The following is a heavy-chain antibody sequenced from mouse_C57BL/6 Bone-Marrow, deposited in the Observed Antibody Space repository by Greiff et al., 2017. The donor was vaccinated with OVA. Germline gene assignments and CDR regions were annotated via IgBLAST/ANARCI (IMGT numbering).Heavy chain of an antibody. J-gene: IGHJ4*01. D-gene: IGHD1-1*01. CDR3: VYYGSTGDYAMDY. Sequence: DVQLQESGAELVRPGASVKLSCTASGFNIKDDYMHWVKQRPEQGLEWIGWIDPENGDTEYASKFQGKATITADTSSNTAYLQLSSLTSEDTAVYYCVYYGSTGDYAMDYWGQGTAATVSA. CDR1: GFNIKDDY. CDR2: IDPENGDT. V-gene: IGHV14-4*01.